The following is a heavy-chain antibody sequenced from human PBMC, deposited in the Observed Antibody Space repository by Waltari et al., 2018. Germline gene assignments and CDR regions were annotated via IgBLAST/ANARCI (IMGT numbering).Heavy chain of an antibody. J-gene: IGHJ1*01. V-gene: IGHV1-3*01. CDR2: INAGNGNT. CDR1: GYTFTSYA. Sequence: QVQLVQSGAEVKKPGASVKVSCTASGYTFTSYAMHWVRQAPGQRLEWMGWINAGNGNTKYSQKFQGRVTITRDTSASTAYMELSSLRSEDTAVYYCAMAYSSSWYRTGFQHWGQGTLVTVSS. CDR3: AMAYSSSWYRTGFQH. D-gene: IGHD6-13*01.